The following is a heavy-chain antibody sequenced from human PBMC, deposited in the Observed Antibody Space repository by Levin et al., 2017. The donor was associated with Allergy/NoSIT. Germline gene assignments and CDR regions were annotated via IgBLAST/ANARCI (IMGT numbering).Heavy chain of an antibody. V-gene: IGHV4-34*01. D-gene: IGHD1-26*01. CDR1: GGSLSGSY. J-gene: IGHJ2*01. CDR3: AREGWELRRSWYFDL. CDR2: IKHSGST. Sequence: SETLSLTCAVYGGSLSGSYWNWIRQSPGKGPEWIGEIKHSGSTNYNPSLKSRITMSVDRSKNQFSLELNDVTAADTAVYYCAREGWELRRSWYFDLWGRGTLVTVSS.